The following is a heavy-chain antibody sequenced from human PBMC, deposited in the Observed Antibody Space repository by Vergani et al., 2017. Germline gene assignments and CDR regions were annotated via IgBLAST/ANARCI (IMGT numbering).Heavy chain of an antibody. CDR2: IYSGGST. CDR1: GFTVSSNY. CDR3: ARDVFDVEMATIVYHGMDV. V-gene: IGHV3-53*01. Sequence: EVQLVESGGGLIQPGGSLRLSCAASGFTVSSNYMSWVRQAPGKGLEWVSVIYSGGSTYYADSVKGRFTISRDNSKNTLYLQMNSLRAEDTAVYYCARDVFDVEMATIVYHGMDVWGQGTTVTVSS. D-gene: IGHD5-24*01. J-gene: IGHJ6*02.